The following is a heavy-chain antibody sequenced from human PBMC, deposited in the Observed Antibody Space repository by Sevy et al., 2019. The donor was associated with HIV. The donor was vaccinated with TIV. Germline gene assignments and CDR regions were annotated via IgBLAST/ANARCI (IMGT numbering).Heavy chain of an antibody. CDR2: ISGSGGST. Sequence: GGSLRLSCAASGFTFSSYAMSWVRQAPGKGLEWVSAISGSGGSTYCADSVKGRFTISRDNSKNTLYLQMNSLRAEDTAVYYCAKTHIPGPRERWFDPWGQGTLVTVSS. D-gene: IGHD2-21*01. CDR1: GFTFSSYA. CDR3: AKTHIPGPRERWFDP. V-gene: IGHV3-23*01. J-gene: IGHJ5*02.